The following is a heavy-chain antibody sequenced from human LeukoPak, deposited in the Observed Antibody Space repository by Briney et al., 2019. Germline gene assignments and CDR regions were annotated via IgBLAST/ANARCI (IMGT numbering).Heavy chain of an antibody. CDR3: ARRGSSSGYYVS. V-gene: IGHV3-11*04. CDR1: GFTFSDYY. CDR2: ISHSSSTI. Sequence: PGGSLRLSCVASGFTFSDYYMSWIRQAPGKGLEWVSYISHSSSTIYYAGSVKGRFTISRDNAKNSLYLQMDSLRAEDTSVYYCARRGSSSGYYVSWGQGTLVTVSS. J-gene: IGHJ4*02. D-gene: IGHD3-22*01.